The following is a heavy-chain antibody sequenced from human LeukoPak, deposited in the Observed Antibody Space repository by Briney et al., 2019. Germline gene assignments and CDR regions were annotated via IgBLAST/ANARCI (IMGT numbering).Heavy chain of an antibody. J-gene: IGHJ1*01. CDR3: AREGFYYEGGVYKPAEYSQH. CDR1: GFTVSSKY. D-gene: IGHD3-22*01. Sequence: GGSLRLSCAASGFTVSSKYMSWVRQAPGKGLEWVSVIYSGGSTYYADSVKGRFTISRDNSKNTLYLQMNSLKAEDTAVYYCAREGFYYEGGVYKPAEYSQHWGRGPLVPVPS. CDR2: IYSGGST. V-gene: IGHV3-53*01.